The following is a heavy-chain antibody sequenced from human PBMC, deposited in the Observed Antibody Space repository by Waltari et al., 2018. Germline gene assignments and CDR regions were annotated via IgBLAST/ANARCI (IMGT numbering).Heavy chain of an antibody. J-gene: IGHJ3*02. D-gene: IGHD1-26*01. CDR3: ARRVPFRYSGSQVYVFDI. V-gene: IGHV4-39*01. CDR2: THYSGTT. CDR1: GGSISSSNYY. Sequence: QLQLQESGPGLVKPSETLSLTCTVSGGSISSSNYYCGWIRQPPGKGLEWIGSTHYSGTTYYNPSLKSRVTISVDTSKNQFSLKLSSVTAADTAVYYCARRVPFRYSGSQVYVFDIWGQGTMVTVSS.